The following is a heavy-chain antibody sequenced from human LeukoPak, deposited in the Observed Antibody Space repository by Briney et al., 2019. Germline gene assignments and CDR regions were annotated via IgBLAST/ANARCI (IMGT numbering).Heavy chain of an antibody. D-gene: IGHD2-21*01. CDR1: GFTFSSYA. CDR2: ISGSGGST. Sequence: GGSLRLSCAASGFTFSSYAMNWVRQAPGKGLEWVSGISGSGGSTYYADSVKGRFTTSRDNSKNTLYLQMNSLRAEDTALYYCAKGTYCGGDCYSFDYWGQGTLVTVSS. V-gene: IGHV3-23*01. J-gene: IGHJ4*02. CDR3: AKGTYCGGDCYSFDY.